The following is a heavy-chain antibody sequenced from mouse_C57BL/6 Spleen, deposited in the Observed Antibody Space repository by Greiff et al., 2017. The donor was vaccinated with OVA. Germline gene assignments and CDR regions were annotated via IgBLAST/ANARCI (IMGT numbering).Heavy chain of an antibody. J-gene: IGHJ1*03. Sequence: VQLQESGAELVRPGASVTLSCKASGYTFTDYEMHWVKQTPVHGLEWIGAIDPETGGTAYNQKFKGKAILTADKSSSTAYMELRSLTSEDSAVYYCTPPDGDCWYFDVWGTGTTVTVSS. D-gene: IGHD2-13*01. CDR3: TPPDGDCWYFDV. CDR1: GYTFTDYE. CDR2: IDPETGGT. V-gene: IGHV1-15*01.